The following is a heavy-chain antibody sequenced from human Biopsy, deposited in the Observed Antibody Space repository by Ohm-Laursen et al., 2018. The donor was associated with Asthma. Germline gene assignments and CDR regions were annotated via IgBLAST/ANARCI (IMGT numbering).Heavy chain of an antibody. Sequence: SSVKVSCKASGDSFSNYAISWVRQAPGQGLEWMGWIRPHTGDTNYAQMLRGRATMTTDTSTSTAYMELRGLRSDDTAVYYCARDPGGFDPWGQGTLVTVSS. CDR3: ARDPGGFDP. CDR2: IRPHTGDT. V-gene: IGHV1-18*01. D-gene: IGHD3-10*01. CDR1: GDSFSNYA. J-gene: IGHJ5*02.